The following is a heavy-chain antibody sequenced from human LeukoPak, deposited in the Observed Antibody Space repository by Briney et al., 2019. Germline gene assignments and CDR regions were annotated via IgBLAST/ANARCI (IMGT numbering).Heavy chain of an antibody. J-gene: IGHJ3*02. Sequence: GGSLRLSCAASGFTFSSYSMNWVRQAPGKGLEWVSSISSSSSYIYYADSVKGRFTISRDNAKNSLYLQMNSLRAEDTAVYYCARGSYNYYDSSGYAPGAFDIWGQGTMVTVSS. CDR2: ISSSSSYI. CDR3: ARGSYNYYDSSGYAPGAFDI. D-gene: IGHD3-22*01. V-gene: IGHV3-21*01. CDR1: GFTFSSYS.